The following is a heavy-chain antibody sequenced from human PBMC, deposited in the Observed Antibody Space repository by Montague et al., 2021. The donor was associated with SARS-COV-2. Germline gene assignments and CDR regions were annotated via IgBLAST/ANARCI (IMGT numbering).Heavy chain of an antibody. V-gene: IGHV3-74*01. Sequence: SLRLSCAASGFPFTNYWMHWVRQAPGKGLVWVSRINSDGRTTTYXDSVKGRFTISRDNAENTVYLQMNSLRVEDTAVYHCVGDVAETGTRFDPWGQGTLVIVSS. CDR2: INSDGRTT. J-gene: IGHJ5*02. CDR3: VGDVAETGTRFDP. CDR1: GFPFTNYW. D-gene: IGHD6-19*01.